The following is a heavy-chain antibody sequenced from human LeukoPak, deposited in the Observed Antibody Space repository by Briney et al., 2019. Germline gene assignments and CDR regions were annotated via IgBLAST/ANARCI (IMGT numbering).Heavy chain of an antibody. D-gene: IGHD3-3*01. V-gene: IGHV3-53*01. CDR2: IYSGGST. CDR3: AKEMESYDFWSGYYLDC. J-gene: IGHJ4*02. Sequence: GGSLRLSCAASGFTVSSNYMSWVRQAPGKGLEWVSVIYSGGSTYYADSVKGRFTISRDNSKNTLYLQMNSLRAEDTAVYYCAKEMESYDFWSGYYLDCWGQGTLVTVSS. CDR1: GFTVSSNY.